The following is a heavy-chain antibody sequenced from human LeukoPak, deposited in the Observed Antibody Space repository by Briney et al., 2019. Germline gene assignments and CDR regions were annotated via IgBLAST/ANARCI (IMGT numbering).Heavy chain of an antibody. J-gene: IGHJ4*02. D-gene: IGHD7-27*01. CDR1: GYTFTSYD. CDR2: MSPSTGNT. Sequence: ASVTVSCTASGYTFTSYDINWVRQATGQGFEWLGWMSPSTGNTGYAQKFQGRVTMTRYTSVSTAYMELSSLRSEDSAVYYCVGGAPNWGFDFWGQGTLVTVSS. V-gene: IGHV1-8*01. CDR3: VGGAPNWGFDF.